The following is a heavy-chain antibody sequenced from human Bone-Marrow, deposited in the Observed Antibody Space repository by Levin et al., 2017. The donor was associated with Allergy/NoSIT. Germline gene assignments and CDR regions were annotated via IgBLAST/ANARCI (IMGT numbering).Heavy chain of an antibody. V-gene: IGHV3-30-3*01. CDR3: ATGWDTNSLYRASGI. D-gene: IGHD3-16*01. CDR2: TSNDDSNK. Sequence: LSLTCVASGFSLSNYPMHWVRQAPGKGLEWVTVTSNDDSNKYYADSVMGRFIISRDSSRNTLFLYMNSLRDDDTAVYYCATGWDTNSLYRASGIWGRGTMVTVSS. CDR1: GFSLSNYP. J-gene: IGHJ3*02.